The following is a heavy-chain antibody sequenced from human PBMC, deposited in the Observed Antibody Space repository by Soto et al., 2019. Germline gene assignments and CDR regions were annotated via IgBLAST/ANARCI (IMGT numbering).Heavy chain of an antibody. CDR1: GGTFSSYA. J-gene: IGHJ5*02. V-gene: IGHV1-69*13. D-gene: IGHD3-22*01. Sequence: SVKVSCKASGGTFSSYAISWVRQAPGQGLEWMGGIIPIFGTANYAQKFQGRVTITADESTSTAYMELSSLRSEDTAVYYCARTPKTYYYDSSGYYWFDPWGQGTLVTVSS. CDR2: IIPIFGTA. CDR3: ARTPKTYYYDSSGYYWFDP.